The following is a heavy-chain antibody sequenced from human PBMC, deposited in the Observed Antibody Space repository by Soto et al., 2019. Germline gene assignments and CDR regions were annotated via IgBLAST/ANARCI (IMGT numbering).Heavy chain of an antibody. CDR1: GFSVGDNY. Sequence: QVQLVESGGGLVEPGGSLRLSCAASGFSVGDNYMTWIRQAPGKGLWWLSYSSSSGGYTNYADSVKGRFTISRDNAKNSLYLQMDSLRAEDTAVYFCARSSGRRHVFTFDYGLDVWGQGTTVTVSS. D-gene: IGHD3-16*01. CDR2: SSSSGGYT. CDR3: ARSSGRRHVFTFDYGLDV. V-gene: IGHV3-11*06. J-gene: IGHJ6*02.